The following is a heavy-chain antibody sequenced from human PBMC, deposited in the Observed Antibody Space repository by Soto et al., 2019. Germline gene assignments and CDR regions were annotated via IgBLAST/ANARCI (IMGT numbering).Heavy chain of an antibody. CDR1: GFTFTNSA. CDR3: AAATYYDDGSDYFDY. J-gene: IGHJ4*02. D-gene: IGHD3-22*01. CDR2: IVVGSGKS. V-gene: IGHV1-58*01. Sequence: QMQLVQSGPEVKKAGTSVKVSCKASGFTFTNSAVQWVRQARGQRLEWIGRIVVGSGKSDSAQKLQERVTITWDMSTSTAYIELSRLIYDDTAVYYCAAATYYDDGSDYFDYWGQGTLVTVSS.